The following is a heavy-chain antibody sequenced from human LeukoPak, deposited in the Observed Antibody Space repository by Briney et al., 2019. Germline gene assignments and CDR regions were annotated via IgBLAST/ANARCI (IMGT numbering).Heavy chain of an antibody. CDR2: IYYSGST. CDR3: ARYRGKTTLTSLDWCDR. CDR1: GGFISCYY. J-gene: IGHJ5*02. Sequence: SETLSLTYTAAGGFISCYYCCLLRQPPGKGLEWIGYIYYSGSTKYNPSLKSRVTISVDTSKNQFSLKLSSVTAADTAVYYCARYRGKTTLTSLDWCDRWVQGTLVTVSS. D-gene: IGHD4-11*01. V-gene: IGHV4-59*01.